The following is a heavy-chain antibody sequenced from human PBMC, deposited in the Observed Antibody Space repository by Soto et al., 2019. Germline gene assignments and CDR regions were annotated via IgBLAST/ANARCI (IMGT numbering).Heavy chain of an antibody. J-gene: IGHJ4*02. D-gene: IGHD6-13*01. CDR1: GGSISSSSYY. CDR3: APLPVAVRQQLPRGVDY. Sequence: QLQLQESGPGLVKPSETLSLTCTVSGGSISSSSYYWGWIRQPPGKGLEWIGSIYYSGSTYYNPSLKSRVTISVDTSKNQFSLKLSSVTAADTAVYYCAPLPVAVRQQLPRGVDYWGQGTLVTVSS. V-gene: IGHV4-39*01. CDR2: IYYSGST.